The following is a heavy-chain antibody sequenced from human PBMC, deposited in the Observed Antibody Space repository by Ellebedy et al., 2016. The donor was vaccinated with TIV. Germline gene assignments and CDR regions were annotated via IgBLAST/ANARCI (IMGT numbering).Heavy chain of an antibody. D-gene: IGHD2-21*01. CDR1: GSTFSTYS. V-gene: IGHV3-48*04. CDR2: VSGSGKTT. J-gene: IGHJ4*02. Sequence: PGGSLRLSCTASGSTFSTYSMNWVRQAPGKGLEWVSYVSGSGKTTYYTDSVKGRFTISRDNAKNSLYLHMNSLRAEDTAMYYCARGGGCFGDSCYYADFWGQGTLVTVSS. CDR3: ARGGGCFGDSCYYADF.